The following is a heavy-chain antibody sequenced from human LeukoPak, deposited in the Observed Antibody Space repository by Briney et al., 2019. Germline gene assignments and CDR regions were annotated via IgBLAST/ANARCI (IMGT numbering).Heavy chain of an antibody. CDR3: AKKWLVGTTRGLYFDY. CDR1: GFTFSSYD. J-gene: IGHJ4*02. D-gene: IGHD6-19*01. Sequence: GGSLRLSCAASGFTFSSYDMSWVRQAPGKGLEWVSAISGRGDNTYYADSVKGRFNIYRDNSKNTLYLQMNSLRAEDTAVYYCAKKWLVGTTRGLYFDYWGQGTLVTVSS. CDR2: ISGRGDNT. V-gene: IGHV3-23*01.